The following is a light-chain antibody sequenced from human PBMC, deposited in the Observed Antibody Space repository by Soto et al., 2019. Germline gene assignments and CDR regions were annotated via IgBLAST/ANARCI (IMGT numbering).Light chain of an antibody. J-gene: IGKJ4*01. CDR1: QSVRSNY. CDR3: QQYGSSPLT. Sequence: NMLAQCPGTLSITTGETATLSCRASQSVRSNYLAWYQQKRGQAPRFLIYDASSRAPGIPDRFSGSGSGTDFTLTISRLEPEDFAVYYCQQYGSSPLTFGGGTKVDIK. V-gene: IGKV3-20*01. CDR2: DAS.